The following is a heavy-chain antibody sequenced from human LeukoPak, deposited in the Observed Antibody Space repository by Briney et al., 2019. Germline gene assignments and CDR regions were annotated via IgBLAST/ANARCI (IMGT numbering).Heavy chain of an antibody. V-gene: IGHV3-49*04. CDR2: IRSKAYGGTT. CDR1: GFTFSSYA. CDR3: TRDLGGSRTRTVDY. Sequence: PGGSLRLSCTASGFTFSSYAMSWVRQAPGKGLEWVGFIRSKAYGGTTEYAASVKGRFTISRDDSKSIAYLQMNSLKTEDTAVYYCTRDLGGSRTRTVDYWGQGTLVTVSS. D-gene: IGHD1-26*01. J-gene: IGHJ4*02.